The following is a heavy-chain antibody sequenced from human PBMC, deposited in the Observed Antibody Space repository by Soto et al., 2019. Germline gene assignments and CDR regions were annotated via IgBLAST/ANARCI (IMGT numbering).Heavy chain of an antibody. CDR1: GYSFSSYW. CDR2: IYPGDSDT. V-gene: IGHV5-51*01. J-gene: IGHJ6*02. D-gene: IGHD4-4*01. CDR3: ARFSVTTDYYYGMDV. Sequence: GESLKISCKGSGYSFSSYWIGWVRQMPGKGLEWMGIIYPGDSDTRYNPSFQGQVTISADKSISTAYLQWSSLKASDTAMYYCARFSVTTDYYYGMDVWGQGTTVTVSS.